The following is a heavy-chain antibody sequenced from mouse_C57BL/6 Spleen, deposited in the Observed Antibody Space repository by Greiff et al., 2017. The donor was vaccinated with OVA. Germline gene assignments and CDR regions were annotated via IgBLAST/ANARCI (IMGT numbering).Heavy chain of an antibody. CDR1: GFNIKDDY. J-gene: IGHJ3*01. D-gene: IGHD2-5*01. CDR3: TPAYYSNRFAY. V-gene: IGHV14-4*01. CDR2: IDPENGDT. Sequence: EVQLQQSGAELVRPGASVKLSCTASGFNIKDDYMHWVKQRPEQGLEWIGWIDPENGDTEYASKFQGKATITADTSSNTAYLQLSSLTSEDTAVYYRTPAYYSNRFAYWGQGTLVTVSA.